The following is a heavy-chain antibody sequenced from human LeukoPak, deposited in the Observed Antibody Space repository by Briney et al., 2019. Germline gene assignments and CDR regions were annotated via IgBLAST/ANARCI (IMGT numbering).Heavy chain of an antibody. CDR3: ARGAPNIVVVPADDYYYGMDV. Sequence: PGGSLRLSCAASGFTFSSHWMHWVRQAPGKGLEWVSYISSSSSTIYYADSVKGRFTISRDNAKNSLYLQMNSLRDEDTAVYYCARGAPNIVVVPADDYYYGMDVWGQGTTVTVSS. J-gene: IGHJ6*02. V-gene: IGHV3-48*02. D-gene: IGHD2-2*01. CDR1: GFTFSSHW. CDR2: ISSSSSTI.